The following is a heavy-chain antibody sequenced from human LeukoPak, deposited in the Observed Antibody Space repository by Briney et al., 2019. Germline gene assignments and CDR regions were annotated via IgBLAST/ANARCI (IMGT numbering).Heavy chain of an antibody. Sequence: GSLQISCATSGFTLSNNYMNWVRRAAGKGLEWVALIYSGGSTYYADSVKGRFTISRDNSKNTLHLQMNSLRAEDTAVYYCVRNSGELGAWGQGTLVTVSS. D-gene: IGHD2-21*01. CDR2: IYSGGST. V-gene: IGHV3-53*01. CDR1: GFTLSNNY. J-gene: IGHJ5*02. CDR3: VRNSGELGA.